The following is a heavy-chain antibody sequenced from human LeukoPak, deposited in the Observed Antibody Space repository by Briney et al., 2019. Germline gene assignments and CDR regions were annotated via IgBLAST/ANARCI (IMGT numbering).Heavy chain of an antibody. CDR3: ARIMLSWRELDC. CDR2: IYYSGST. J-gene: IGHJ4*02. Sequence: GHIYYSGSTYYNPSLKSRGIISVETSKNQFSLKLSSVTAADTAVYYCARIMLSWRELDCWGQGTLVTVSS. V-gene: IGHV4-31*02. D-gene: IGHD1-26*01.